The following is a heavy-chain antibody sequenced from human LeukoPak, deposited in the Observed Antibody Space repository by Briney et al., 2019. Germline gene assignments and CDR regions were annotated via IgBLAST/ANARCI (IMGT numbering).Heavy chain of an antibody. J-gene: IGHJ4*02. CDR3: ARASEYYDILTGYSDY. D-gene: IGHD3-9*01. CDR2: IYYSGST. CDR1: GGSFSSYY. Sequence: SETLSLTCTVSGGSFSSYYWSWIRQPPGKGLEWIGYIYYSGSTYYNPSLKSRVTISVDTSKNQFSLKLSSVTAADTAVYYCARASEYYDILTGYSDYWGQGTLVTVSS. V-gene: IGHV4-59*08.